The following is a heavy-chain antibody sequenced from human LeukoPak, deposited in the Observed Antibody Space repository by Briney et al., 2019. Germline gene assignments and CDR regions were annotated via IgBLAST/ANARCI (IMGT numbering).Heavy chain of an antibody. J-gene: IGHJ4*02. CDR2: INPNSGGT. D-gene: IGHD1-26*01. V-gene: IGHV1-2*02. CDR3: ASNSGSYSKFRYFDY. Sequence: ASVKVSCKASEYTFTGYYIHWVRQAPGQGLEWMGWINPNSGGTNYAQKLQGRVTMTTDTSTSTAYMELRSLRSDDTAVYYCASNSGSYSKFRYFDYWGQGTLVTVSS. CDR1: EYTFTGYY.